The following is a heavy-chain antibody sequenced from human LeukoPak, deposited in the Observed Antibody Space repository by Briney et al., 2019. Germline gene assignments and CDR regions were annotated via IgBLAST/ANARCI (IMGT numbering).Heavy chain of an antibody. J-gene: IGHJ4*02. Sequence: GGSLRLSCAASGFTFSLYWMNWVRRAPGKGLEWVANIKQDGSERNYVDSVKGRFTISRDNAKNSLYLQMNNLRVEDTAVYYCARLNWGLSLDYWGQGTLVTVSS. CDR2: IKQDGSER. CDR3: ARLNWGLSLDY. V-gene: IGHV3-7*03. CDR1: GFTFSLYW. D-gene: IGHD7-27*01.